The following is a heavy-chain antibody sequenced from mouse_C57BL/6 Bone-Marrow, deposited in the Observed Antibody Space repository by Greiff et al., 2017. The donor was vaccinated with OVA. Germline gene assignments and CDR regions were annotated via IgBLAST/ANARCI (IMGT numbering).Heavy chain of an antibody. D-gene: IGHD2-1*01. J-gene: IGHJ3*01. CDR3: TRDGNFSWFAG. Sequence: EVKLVESGEGLVKPGGSLKLSCAASGFTFSSYAMSWVRQTPEKRLEWVAYISSGGDYIYYADTVKGRFTISRDNARNTLYLQMSSLKSEDTAMYYCTRDGNFSWFAGWGQGALVTVSA. CDR2: ISSGGDYI. V-gene: IGHV5-9-1*02. CDR1: GFTFSSYA.